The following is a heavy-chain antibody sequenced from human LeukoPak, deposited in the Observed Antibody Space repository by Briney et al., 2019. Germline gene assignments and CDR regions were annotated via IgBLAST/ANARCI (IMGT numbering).Heavy chain of an antibody. Sequence: GGSLRLPCAASGFTFSSYAMSWVRQAPGKGLEWVSAISGSGGSTYYADSVKGRFTISRDNSRNTLYLQMNSMRAEDTAVYYCAKASSGYEGGWFDPWGQGTLVTVSS. V-gene: IGHV3-23*01. CDR1: GFTFSSYA. J-gene: IGHJ5*02. CDR2: ISGSGGST. D-gene: IGHD5-12*01. CDR3: AKASSGYEGGWFDP.